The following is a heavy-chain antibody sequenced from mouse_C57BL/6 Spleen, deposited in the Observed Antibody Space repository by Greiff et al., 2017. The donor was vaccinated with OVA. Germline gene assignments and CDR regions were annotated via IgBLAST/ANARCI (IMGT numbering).Heavy chain of an antibody. Sequence: EVQGVESGGGLVKPGGSLKLSCAASGFTFSDYGMHWVRQAPEKGLEWVAYISSGSSTIYYADTVKGRFTISIDNAKNTLFLQMTSLRSEYTAMYYCARPSYYSNPWWYFDVWGTGTTVTVSS. CDR2: ISSGSSTI. CDR3: ARPSYYSNPWWYFDV. J-gene: IGHJ1*03. CDR1: GFTFSDYG. V-gene: IGHV5-17*01. D-gene: IGHD2-5*01.